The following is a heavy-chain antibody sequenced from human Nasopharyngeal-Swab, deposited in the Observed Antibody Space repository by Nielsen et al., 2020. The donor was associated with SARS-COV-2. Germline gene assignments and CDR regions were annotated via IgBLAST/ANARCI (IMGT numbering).Heavy chain of an antibody. CDR2: ISHDGSNK. D-gene: IGHD3-22*01. CDR1: GFTFISYG. V-gene: IGHV3-30*18. CDR3: AKGKYYHDTSGFYPFDY. J-gene: IGHJ4*02. Sequence: GESLTISCAASGFTFISYGMHWVRQAPGKGLEWVAVISHDGSNKYYVDSVKGRFTISRDDSKNTLYLQMNSLRAEDTAVYYCAKGKYYHDTSGFYPFDYWGQGTLVTVSS.